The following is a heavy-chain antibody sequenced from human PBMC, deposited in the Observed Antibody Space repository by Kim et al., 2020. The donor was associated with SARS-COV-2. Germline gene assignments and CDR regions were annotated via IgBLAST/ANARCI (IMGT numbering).Heavy chain of an antibody. CDR2: ISSSSSTI. Sequence: GGSLRLSCAASGFTFSSYSMNWVRQAPGKGLEWVSYISSSSSTIYYADSVKGRFTISRDNAKNSLYLQMNSLRAEDTAVYYCARVGSSGWPTWGGGYWGQGTLVTVSS. CDR1: GFTFSSYS. V-gene: IGHV3-48*04. CDR3: ARVGSSGWPTWGGGY. J-gene: IGHJ4*02. D-gene: IGHD6-19*01.